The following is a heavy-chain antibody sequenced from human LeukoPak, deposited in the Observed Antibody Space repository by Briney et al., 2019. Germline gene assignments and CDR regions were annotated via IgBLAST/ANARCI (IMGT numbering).Heavy chain of an antibody. V-gene: IGHV1-18*01. Sequence: ASVKVSCKASGYTFTSYDISWVRQAPGQGLEWMGWISAYNGNTNYAQKLQGRVTMTTDTSTSTAYMELRSLRSDDTAVYYCARASSSGWDDAFDIWGQGTMVTVSS. CDR3: ARASSSGWDDAFDI. CDR2: ISAYNGNT. CDR1: GYTFTSYD. J-gene: IGHJ3*02. D-gene: IGHD6-19*01.